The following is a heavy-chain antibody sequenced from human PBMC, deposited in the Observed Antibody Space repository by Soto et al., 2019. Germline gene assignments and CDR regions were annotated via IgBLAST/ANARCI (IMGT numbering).Heavy chain of an antibody. V-gene: IGHV2-5*01. CDR2: IYCNDDK. CDR1: GFSLSTSGVG. J-gene: IGHJ4*01. CDR3: AHEDYWDSSGQVFDF. D-gene: IGHD3-22*01. Sequence: SGPTLVNPTQPLTLTCTFSGFSLSTSGVGVGWIRQPPGKALEWLALIYCNDDKRYSPSLKSRLTITKDTSKNQVVLTMTNMDPVYTSTYFCAHEDYWDSSGQVFDFWGQGTLVTVSS.